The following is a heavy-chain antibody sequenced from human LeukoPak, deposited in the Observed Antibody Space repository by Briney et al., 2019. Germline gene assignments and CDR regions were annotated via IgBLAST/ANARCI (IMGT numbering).Heavy chain of an antibody. CDR2: MSESGSST. J-gene: IGHJ4*02. V-gene: IGHV3-23*01. D-gene: IGHD3-22*01. CDR3: AKDLYDSSGSRYDY. Sequence: GGSLRLSCAASGFTFSNCAMSWVRQAPGKGLEWVAAMSESGSSTWYADSVKGRLTISRDNSKNTLFLQMNSLRAEDTAVYYCAKDLYDSSGSRYDYWGQGTLVTVSS. CDR1: GFTFSNCA.